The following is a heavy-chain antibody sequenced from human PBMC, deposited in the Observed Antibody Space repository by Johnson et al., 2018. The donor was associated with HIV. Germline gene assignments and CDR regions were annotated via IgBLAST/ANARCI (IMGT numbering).Heavy chain of an antibody. V-gene: IGHV3-NL1*01. CDR2: IYSGGAT. Sequence: QVQLLESGGGVVQPGRSLRLSCAASGFTFSSYGMHWVRQAPGKGLEWVAVIYSGGATYYADSVKGRFTISRDNPKNTVYLQMNSLRAEDTAVYYCAGAPLRHDAFDIWGQGTMVTVSS. CDR3: AGAPLRHDAFDI. CDR1: GFTFSSYG. J-gene: IGHJ3*02. D-gene: IGHD4-17*01.